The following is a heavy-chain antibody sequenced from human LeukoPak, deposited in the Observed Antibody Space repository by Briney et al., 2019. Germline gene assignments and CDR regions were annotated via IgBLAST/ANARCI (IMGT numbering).Heavy chain of an antibody. J-gene: IGHJ4*01. CDR2: VSGSGFSS. V-gene: IGHV3-23*01. D-gene: IGHD3-16*01. Sequence: GGSLRLSCVASGVTFGSYAMSWVRQAPGMGLEWVSVVSGSGFSSFYADSVKGRFTISRDNSKNLVSLQMNSLRAEDTAVYYCAKGDTFGGGIHFDFWGNRSLVTVSS. CDR1: GVTFGSYA. CDR3: AKGDTFGGGIHFDF.